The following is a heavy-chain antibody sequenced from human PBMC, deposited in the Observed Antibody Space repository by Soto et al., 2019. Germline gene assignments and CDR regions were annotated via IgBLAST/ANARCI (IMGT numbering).Heavy chain of an antibody. Sequence: QVQLVQSGAEVKKPGSSVKVSCKASGGTFSSYAISWVRQAPGQGLEWMGGIIPIFGTADYAQEFQGRVTITEDESTSKAYMELSSLRSEDTAVYYCARHPVSGSYAYYYGMDVWGQGTTVTVSS. CDR3: ARHPVSGSYAYYYGMDV. D-gene: IGHD1-26*01. J-gene: IGHJ6*02. CDR2: IIPIFGTA. CDR1: GGTFSSYA. V-gene: IGHV1-69*12.